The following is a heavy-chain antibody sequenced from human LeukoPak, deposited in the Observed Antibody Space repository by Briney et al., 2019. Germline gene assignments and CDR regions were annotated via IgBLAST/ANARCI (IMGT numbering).Heavy chain of an antibody. CDR1: GFTFSDYY. V-gene: IGHV3-11*04. CDR3: ARADYGEKPYYFDY. CDR2: ISSSGSTI. J-gene: IGHJ4*02. D-gene: IGHD4-17*01. Sequence: PGGSLRLSCGASGFTFSDYYMSWIRQAPGKGLEWVSYISSSGSTIYYADSVKGRFTISRDNAKNSLYLQMNSLRAEDTAVYYCARADYGEKPYYFDYWGQGTLVTVSS.